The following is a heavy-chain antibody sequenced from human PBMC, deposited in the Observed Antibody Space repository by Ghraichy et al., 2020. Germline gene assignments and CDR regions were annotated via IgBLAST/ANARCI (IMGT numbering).Heavy chain of an antibody. Sequence: SETLSLTCTVSGGSVSSGSYYWSWIRQPPGKGLEWIGYIYYSGSTNYNPSLKSRVTISVDTSKNQFSLKLSSVTAADTAVYYCAREGGGSGWSTLDYWGQGTLVTVSS. V-gene: IGHV4-61*01. CDR3: AREGGGSGWSTLDY. CDR2: IYYSGST. D-gene: IGHD6-19*01. CDR1: GGSVSSGSYY. J-gene: IGHJ4*02.